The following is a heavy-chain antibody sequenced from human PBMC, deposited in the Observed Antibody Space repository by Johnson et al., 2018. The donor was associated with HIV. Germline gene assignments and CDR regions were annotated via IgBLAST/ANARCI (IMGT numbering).Heavy chain of an antibody. CDR2: ISYDGSNK. CDR3: ARDTDERQPAYLYAFDI. Sequence: QVQLVESGGGVVQPGRSLRLSCAASGFTFSSYAMHWVRQAPGKGLEWVAVISYDGSNKYYADSVKGRFTISRDSSKNTLYLQMNSLIAEDTAVYYCARDTDERQPAYLYAFDIWGQGTMVTVSS. D-gene: IGHD1-1*01. CDR1: GFTFSSYA. J-gene: IGHJ3*02. V-gene: IGHV3-30-3*01.